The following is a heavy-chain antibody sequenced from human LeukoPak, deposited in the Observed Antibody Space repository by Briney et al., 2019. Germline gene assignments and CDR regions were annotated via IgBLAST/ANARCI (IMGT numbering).Heavy chain of an antibody. V-gene: IGHV3-9*01. CDR2: ISWNSGSI. D-gene: IGHD6-13*01. CDR1: GFTFDDYA. J-gene: IGHJ6*03. CDR3: AAAAGTGYMDV. Sequence: GGSLRLSCAASGFTFDDYAMHWVRQAPGKGLEWVSGISWNSGSIGYADSVKGRFTISRDNAKNSLYLQMNSLRAEDTALYYCAAAAGTGYMDVWGKGTTVTVSS.